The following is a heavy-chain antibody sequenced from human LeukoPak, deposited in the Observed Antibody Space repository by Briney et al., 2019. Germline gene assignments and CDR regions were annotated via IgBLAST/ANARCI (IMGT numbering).Heavy chain of an antibody. Sequence: PSETLSPTCTVSGGSLSSYYWSWIRQPPGKGLEYVGYIYYTGSTNYNPSLKSRVTISVDTSKNQFSLKLSSVTAADTAVYYCARDKRSRWNPYFDYWGQGTLVTVSS. CDR2: IYYTGST. CDR3: ARDKRSRWNPYFDY. V-gene: IGHV4-59*12. D-gene: IGHD1-1*01. CDR1: GGSLSSYY. J-gene: IGHJ4*02.